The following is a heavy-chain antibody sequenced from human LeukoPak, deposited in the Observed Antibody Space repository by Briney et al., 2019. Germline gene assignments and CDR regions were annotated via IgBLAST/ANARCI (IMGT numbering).Heavy chain of an antibody. CDR3: ARDLSPGPRLHYYYGMDV. Sequence: GGSLRLSCAASGFTFSSYGMHWVRQAPGKGLEWVAFIRYDGSNKYYADSVKGRFTISRDNSKNTLYLQMNSLRAEDTAVYYCARDLSPGPRLHYYYGMDVWGQGTTVTVSS. V-gene: IGHV3-30*02. D-gene: IGHD3-10*02. CDR1: GFTFSSYG. CDR2: IRYDGSNK. J-gene: IGHJ6*02.